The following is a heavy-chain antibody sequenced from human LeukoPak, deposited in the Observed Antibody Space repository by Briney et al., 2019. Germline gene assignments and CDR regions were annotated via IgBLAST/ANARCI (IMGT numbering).Heavy chain of an antibody. V-gene: IGHV1-2*02. CDR3: ARARMVRGVIDAFDI. J-gene: IGHJ3*02. D-gene: IGHD3-10*01. CDR1: GYTFTGYY. Sequence: GASVKVSCKASGYTFTGYYMHWVRQAPGQGLEWMGWINPNSGGTNYAQKFLGRVTMTRDTSISTAYMELSRLRSDDTAVYYCARARMVRGVIDAFDIWGQGTMVTVSS. CDR2: INPNSGGT.